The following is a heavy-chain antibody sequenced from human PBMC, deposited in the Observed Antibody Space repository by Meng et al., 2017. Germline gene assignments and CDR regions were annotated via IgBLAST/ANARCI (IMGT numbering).Heavy chain of an antibody. CDR3: ASRKGALDP. Sequence: SETLSLTCTVSGGSISSSSYYWGWIRQPPGKGLEWIGEINHSGSTNSNPSLKSRVTISVDTSKNQFSLKLSSVTAADTAVYYCASRKGALDPWGQGNRVNGYS. CDR1: GGSISSSSYY. J-gene: IGHJ5*02. CDR2: INHSGST. V-gene: IGHV4-39*07.